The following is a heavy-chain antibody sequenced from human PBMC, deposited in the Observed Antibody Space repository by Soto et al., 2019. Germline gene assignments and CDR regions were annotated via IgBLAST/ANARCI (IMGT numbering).Heavy chain of an antibody. D-gene: IGHD1-1*01. CDR3: VVQQKLPWLNA. V-gene: IGHV5-51*01. CDR2: IYPGDSDD. Sequence: PGESLKISCKGSGYTFSGYWIGWVRQMSGKGVEGMGIIYPGDSDDRYSTSLQGQVTISADESITTAYLQWDSLKASDTAICYCVVQQKLPWLNAWGQGTLVTVSS. CDR1: GYTFSGYW. J-gene: IGHJ5*02.